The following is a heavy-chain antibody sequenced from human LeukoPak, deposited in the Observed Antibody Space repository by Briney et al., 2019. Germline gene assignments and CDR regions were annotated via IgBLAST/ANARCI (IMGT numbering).Heavy chain of an antibody. CDR2: ISGDGGST. J-gene: IGHJ3*02. V-gene: IGHV3-43*02. Sequence: GGSRRLSCAASGFTFDDYAMHWVRQAPGKGLEWVSLISGDGGSTYYADSVKGRFTISRDNSKNSLYLQMNSLRTEDTALYYCAKDTPYSSSGDDAFDIWGQGTMVTVSS. D-gene: IGHD6-6*01. CDR1: GFTFDDYA. CDR3: AKDTPYSSSGDDAFDI.